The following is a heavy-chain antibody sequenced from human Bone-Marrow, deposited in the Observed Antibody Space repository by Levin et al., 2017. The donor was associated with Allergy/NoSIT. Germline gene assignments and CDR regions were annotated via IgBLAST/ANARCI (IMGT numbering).Heavy chain of an antibody. CDR2: FDPEDGET. J-gene: IGHJ6*02. CDR3: ATANGRAARPDYYYGMDV. D-gene: IGHD6-6*01. Sequence: ASVKVSCKVSGYTLTELSMHWVRQAPGKGLEWMGGFDPEDGETIYAQKFQGRVTMTEDTSTDTAYMELSSLRSEDTAVYYCATANGRAARPDYYYGMDVWGQGTTVTVSS. V-gene: IGHV1-24*01. CDR1: GYTLTELS.